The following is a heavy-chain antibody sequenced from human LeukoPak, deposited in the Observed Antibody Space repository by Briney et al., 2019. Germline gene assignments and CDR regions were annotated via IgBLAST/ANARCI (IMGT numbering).Heavy chain of an antibody. D-gene: IGHD2-15*01. CDR1: GYTLTSYS. CDR2: ISAYNGNT. Sequence: ASVKVSCKASGYTLTSYSISWARQAPGQGLEWMGWISAYNGNTNYAQKLQGRVTMTTDTSTSTAYMELRSLRSDDTAVYYCARVDCGGSCLRWYNWFDPWGQGTLVTVSS. CDR3: ARVDCGGSCLRWYNWFDP. J-gene: IGHJ5*02. V-gene: IGHV1-18*01.